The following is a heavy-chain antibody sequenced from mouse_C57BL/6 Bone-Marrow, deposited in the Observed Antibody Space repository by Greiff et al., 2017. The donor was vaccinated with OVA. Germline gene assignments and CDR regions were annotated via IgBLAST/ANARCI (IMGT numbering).Heavy chain of an antibody. Sequence: EVQLVESGGGLVQPKGSLKLSCAASGFSFNTYAMNWVRQAPGKGLEWVARIRSKSNNYATYYADSVKDRFTISRDDSESMLYLQMNNLKTEDTAMYYCVRSYYGNYWFAYWGQGTLVTVSA. J-gene: IGHJ3*01. V-gene: IGHV10-1*01. CDR1: GFSFNTYA. CDR3: VRSYYGNYWFAY. CDR2: IRSKSNNYAT. D-gene: IGHD2-1*01.